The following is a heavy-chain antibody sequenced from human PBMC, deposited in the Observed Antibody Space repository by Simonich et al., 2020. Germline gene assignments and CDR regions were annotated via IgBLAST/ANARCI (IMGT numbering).Heavy chain of an antibody. CDR2: ISSRSSYI. CDR3: ARARGDSSSWYFDY. V-gene: IGHV3-21*01. Sequence: EVQLVESGGGLVKPGGSLRLSCAASGFTLSSYSMNWVRQAPGKGLEWVSTISSRSSYIYYADSVKGRFTISRDNAKNSLYLQMNRLRAEDTAVYYCARARGDSSSWYFDYWGQGTLVTVSS. D-gene: IGHD6-13*01. J-gene: IGHJ4*02. CDR1: GFTLSSYS.